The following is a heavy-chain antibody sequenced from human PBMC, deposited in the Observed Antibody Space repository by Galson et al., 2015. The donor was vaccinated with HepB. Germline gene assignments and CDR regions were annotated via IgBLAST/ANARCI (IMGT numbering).Heavy chain of an antibody. V-gene: IGHV3-30*02. CDR2: IRYDGSNK. J-gene: IGHJ4*02. CDR3: AKDLPSTMVRGVPTGIDY. Sequence: SLRLSCAASGFTFSSYGMHWVRQAPGKGLEWVAFIRYDGSNKYYADSVKGRFTISRDNSKNTLYLQMNSLRAEDTAVYYCAKDLPSTMVRGVPTGIDYWGQGTLVTVSS. CDR1: GFTFSSYG. D-gene: IGHD3-10*01.